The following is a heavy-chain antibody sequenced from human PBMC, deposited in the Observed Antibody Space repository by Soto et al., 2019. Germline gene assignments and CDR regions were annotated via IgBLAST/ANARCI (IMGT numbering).Heavy chain of an antibody. Sequence: PGGSLRLSCAASGFTFSSYSMNWVRQAPGKGLEWVSSISSSSSYIYYADSVKGRFTISRDNAKNSLYLQMNSLRAEDTAVYYCARDKVPAHPDPRAPGWYYSSGMDVWGQGTTVTVSS. CDR3: ARDKVPAHPDPRAPGWYYSSGMDV. CDR1: GFTFSSYS. J-gene: IGHJ6*02. CDR2: ISSSSSYI. D-gene: IGHD2-15*01. V-gene: IGHV3-21*01.